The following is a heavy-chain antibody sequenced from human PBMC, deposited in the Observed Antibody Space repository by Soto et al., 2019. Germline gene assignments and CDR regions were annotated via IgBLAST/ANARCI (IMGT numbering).Heavy chain of an antibody. CDR2: ISGSGGST. V-gene: IGHV3-23*01. CDR3: AKISSWRIVVVITFFDY. Sequence: GGSLRLSCAASGFTFSSYAMSWVRQAPGKGLEWVSAISGSGGSTYYADSVKGRFTISRDNSKNTLYLQMNSLRAEDTAVYYCAKISSWRIVVVITFFDYCGQGTLVTVSS. J-gene: IGHJ4*02. CDR1: GFTFSSYA. D-gene: IGHD3-22*01.